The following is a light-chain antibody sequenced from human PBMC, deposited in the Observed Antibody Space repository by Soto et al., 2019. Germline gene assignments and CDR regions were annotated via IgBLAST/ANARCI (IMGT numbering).Light chain of an antibody. V-gene: IGKV3-20*01. CDR1: QTVRNNY. CDR2: DAS. J-gene: IGKJ1*01. Sequence: VVLTQSPGTLSLSPGERATLSCRASQTVRNNYLAWYQQKPGQAPRLLIYDASNRATGIPDRFSGSGSGTDFTLTISRLEPEDFAVYYCQQYGSSPWTFGQGTKVDI. CDR3: QQYGSSPWT.